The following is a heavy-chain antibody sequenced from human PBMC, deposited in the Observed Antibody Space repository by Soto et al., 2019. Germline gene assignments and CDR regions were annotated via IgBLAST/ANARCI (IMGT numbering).Heavy chain of an antibody. CDR2: IYYSGST. V-gene: IGHV4-59*01. CDR3: ARSDGRY. J-gene: IGHJ4*02. CDR1: GASISGYH. Sequence: PSETLSLTCTVSGASISGYHWSWIRQPPGKGLEWIGYIYYSGSTNYNPSLKSRVTISVDTSKNQFSLKLSSVTAADTAVYYCARSDGRYWGQGTLVTVSS.